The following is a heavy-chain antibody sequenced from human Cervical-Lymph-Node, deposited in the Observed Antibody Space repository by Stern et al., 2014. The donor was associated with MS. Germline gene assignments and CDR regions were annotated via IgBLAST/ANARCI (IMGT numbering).Heavy chain of an antibody. CDR3: ARDRNWNYDY. V-gene: IGHV3-30*04. Sequence: VHLVESGGSVVQPGRSLRLSCAASGFTFGDHNMHWVRQAPGRGLEWLAIISPDGRTTYYADSVKGRFTSSRDNSKSTLYLQLNSLRPEDTAVYYCARDRNWNYDYWGQGTLVIVSS. CDR2: ISPDGRTT. D-gene: IGHD1-7*01. J-gene: IGHJ4*02. CDR1: GFTFGDHN.